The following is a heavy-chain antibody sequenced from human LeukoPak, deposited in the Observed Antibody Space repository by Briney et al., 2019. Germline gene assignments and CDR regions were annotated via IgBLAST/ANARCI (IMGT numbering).Heavy chain of an antibody. Sequence: SETLSLTCTVSGGSISSYYWSWIRQPPGKGLEWIGYLFPSGTPRYNPSLKSRVTMSADTSKNQFFLTLDSTTAADTAVYFCARRRGWKQQLVYFDIWGQGTLAIVSS. CDR1: GGSISSYY. D-gene: IGHD6-13*01. J-gene: IGHJ4*02. V-gene: IGHV4-59*12. CDR3: ARRRGWKQQLVYFDI. CDR2: LFPSGTP.